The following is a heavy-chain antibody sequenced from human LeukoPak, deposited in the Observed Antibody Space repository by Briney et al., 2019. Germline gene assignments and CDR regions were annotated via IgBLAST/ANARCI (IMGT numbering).Heavy chain of an antibody. Sequence: SCKASGYTFTGYYMHWVRQAPGKGLEWVAVISYDGSNKYYADSVKGRFTISRDNSKNTLYLQMNSLRAEDTAVYYCARDWSYGSGSYFDYWGQGTLVTVSS. D-gene: IGHD3-10*01. CDR1: GYTFTGYY. J-gene: IGHJ4*02. CDR2: ISYDGSNK. CDR3: ARDWSYGSGSYFDY. V-gene: IGHV3-30-3*01.